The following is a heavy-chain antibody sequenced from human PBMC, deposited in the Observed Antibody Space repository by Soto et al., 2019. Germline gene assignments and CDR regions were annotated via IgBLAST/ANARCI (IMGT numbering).Heavy chain of an antibody. CDR1: GGTFSSYA. CDR2: IIPIFGTA. V-gene: IGHV1-69*13. CDR3: ASSDSSGWYYFDY. D-gene: IGHD6-19*01. J-gene: IGHJ4*02. Sequence: GASVKVSCKASGGTFSSYAISWVRQAPGQGLEWMGGIIPIFGTANYAQKFQGRVTITADESTSTAYMELSSLRSEDTAVYYCASSDSSGWYYFDYWGRGTLVTVSS.